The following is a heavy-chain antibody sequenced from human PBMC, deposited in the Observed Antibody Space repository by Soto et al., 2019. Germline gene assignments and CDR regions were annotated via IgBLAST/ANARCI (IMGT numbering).Heavy chain of an antibody. CDR3: ARGLVAGLVAAAGMGGY. CDR1: GYTFTSYA. Sequence: QVQLVQSGAEEKKPGASVKVSCKASGYTFTSYAMHWVRQAPGQRLEWMGWINAGNGNTKYSQKFQGRVTITRDTSASTGYMELCSRRSEDTAVYYCARGLVAGLVAAAGMGGYWVQGTLVTVSS. V-gene: IGHV1-3*05. J-gene: IGHJ4*02. CDR2: INAGNGNT. D-gene: IGHD6-13*01.